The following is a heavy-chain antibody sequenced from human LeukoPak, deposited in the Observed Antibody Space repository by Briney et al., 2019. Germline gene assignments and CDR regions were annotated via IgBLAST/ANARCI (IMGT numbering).Heavy chain of an antibody. CDR3: ARASQYFDNTGFLDY. V-gene: IGHV3-7*01. J-gene: IGHJ4*02. Sequence: GGSLRLSCAASRFSFSDYWMSWVRQAPGKGLEWVANIKQDGSEKYYVDSVKGRFTIFRDNAKNSLFLQINSLRPEDTAVYYCARASQYFDNTGFLDYGGQGTPVTVSS. D-gene: IGHD3-22*01. CDR2: IKQDGSEK. CDR1: RFSFSDYW.